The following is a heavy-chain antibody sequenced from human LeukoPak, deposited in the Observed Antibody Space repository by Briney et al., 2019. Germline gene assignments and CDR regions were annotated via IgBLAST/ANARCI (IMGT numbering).Heavy chain of an antibody. V-gene: IGHV4-38-2*01. J-gene: IGHJ5*02. D-gene: IGHD5-12*01. CDR2: IYHSGST. Sequence: SSETLSLTCAVSGYSISSGYYWGWIRQPPGKGLEWIGSIYHSGSTYYNPSLKSRVTISVDTSKNQFSLELSSVTAADTAVYYCVRQDIVATGLGWFDPWGQGTLVTVSS. CDR3: VRQDIVATGLGWFDP. CDR1: GYSISSGYY.